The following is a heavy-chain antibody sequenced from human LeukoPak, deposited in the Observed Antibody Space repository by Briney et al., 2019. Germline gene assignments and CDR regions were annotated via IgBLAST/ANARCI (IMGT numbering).Heavy chain of an antibody. V-gene: IGHV3-23*01. J-gene: IGHJ4*02. CDR2: IFGSGGSP. Sequence: GGSLRLSCEASGFTFGSHAMYWVRQAPGKGLEWVAGIFGSGGSPHYADSVKGRFTISRDNPRNTVYLQINSLRDEDTAVYYCGKTAVGYSSGQKPAWPVDYWGQGTLVTVSS. D-gene: IGHD5-18*01. CDR1: GFTFGSHA. CDR3: GKTAVGYSSGQKPAWPVDY.